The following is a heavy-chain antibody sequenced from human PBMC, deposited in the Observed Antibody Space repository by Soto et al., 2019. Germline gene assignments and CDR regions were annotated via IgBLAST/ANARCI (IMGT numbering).Heavy chain of an antibody. V-gene: IGHV2-5*01. Sequence: QITLKESGPTLVKPTQTLTLTCTFSGFSLSTSGVGVGWIRQPPGKALEWLALIYWNDDKRYSPSLKSRHTITKDTSKNQEVLTMTXXDPVDTATYYCARRSSGYYXFDXWGQGTXXXXS. D-gene: IGHD3-22*01. CDR2: IYWNDDK. CDR1: GFSLSTSGVG. CDR3: ARRSSGYYXFDX. J-gene: IGHJ4*02.